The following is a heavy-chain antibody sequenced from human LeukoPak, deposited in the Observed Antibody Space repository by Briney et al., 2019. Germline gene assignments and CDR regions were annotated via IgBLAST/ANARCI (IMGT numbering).Heavy chain of an antibody. CDR2: IYYSGST. CDR1: GGSISSYY. D-gene: IGHD3-22*01. Sequence: SETLSLACTVSGGSISSYYWSWIRQPPGKGLEWIGYIYYSGSTNYNPSLKSRVTISVDTSKNQFSLKLSSVTAADTAVYYCARVTGYMIEDYFDYWGQGTLVTVSS. V-gene: IGHV4-59*01. CDR3: ARVTGYMIEDYFDY. J-gene: IGHJ4*02.